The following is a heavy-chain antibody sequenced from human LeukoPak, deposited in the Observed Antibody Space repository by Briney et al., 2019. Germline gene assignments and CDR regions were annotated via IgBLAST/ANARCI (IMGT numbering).Heavy chain of an antibody. J-gene: IGHJ4*02. CDR2: IYSGGST. CDR3: AKGSSGWYGDY. D-gene: IGHD6-19*01. V-gene: IGHV3-53*01. CDR1: GFTVSSNY. Sequence: RGSLRLSCAASGFTVSSNYMSWVRQAPGKGLEWVSVIYSGGSTYYADSVKGRFTISRDNSKNTLYLQMNSLRAEDTAVYYCAKGSSGWYGDYWGQGTRVTVSS.